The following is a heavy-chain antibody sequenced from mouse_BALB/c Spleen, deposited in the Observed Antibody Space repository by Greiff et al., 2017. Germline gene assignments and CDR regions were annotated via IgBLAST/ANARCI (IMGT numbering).Heavy chain of an antibody. V-gene: IGHV14-3*02. D-gene: IGHD1-1*01. CDR3: ARDCSSYPLAMDY. CDR1: GFNIKDTY. Sequence: EVQLQESGAELVKPGASVKLSCTASGFNIKDTYMHWVKQRPEQGLEWIGRIDPANGNTKYDPKFQGKATITAATSSNTAYLQLSSLTSEDTAVYYCARDCSSYPLAMDYWGQGTSVTVSS. J-gene: IGHJ4*01. CDR2: IDPANGNT.